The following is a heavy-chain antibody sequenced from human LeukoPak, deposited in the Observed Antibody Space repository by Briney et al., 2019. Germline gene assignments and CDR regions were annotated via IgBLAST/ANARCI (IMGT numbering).Heavy chain of an antibody. J-gene: IGHJ3*02. CDR1: GGSISSGDYY. D-gene: IGHD1-26*01. CDR2: IYYSGST. V-gene: IGHV4-61*08. CDR3: ARHRSGSYWRAFDI. Sequence: SETLSLTCTVSGGSISSGDYYWSWIRQPPGKGLEWIGYIYYSGSTNYNPSLKSRVTISVDTSKNQFSLKLSSVTAADTAVYYCARHRSGSYWRAFDIWGQGTMVTVSS.